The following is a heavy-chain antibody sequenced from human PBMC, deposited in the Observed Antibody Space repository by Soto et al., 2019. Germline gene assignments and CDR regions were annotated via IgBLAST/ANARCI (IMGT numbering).Heavy chain of an antibody. D-gene: IGHD4-17*01. Sequence: GGSLRLSCAGSGFTFSDYYISWIRQAPGKGLEWISYSSNSGTFSRYADSVKGRFTISRDNARSSLYLQMNSLRDEDTAVYYCVRENYGDAFDFWGQGTLVTVSS. V-gene: IGHV3-11*06. CDR3: VRENYGDAFDF. CDR1: GFTFSDYY. CDR2: SSNSGTFS. J-gene: IGHJ4*02.